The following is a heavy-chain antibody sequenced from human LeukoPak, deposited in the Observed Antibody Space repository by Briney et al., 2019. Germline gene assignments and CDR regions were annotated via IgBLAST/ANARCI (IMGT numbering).Heavy chain of an antibody. Sequence: PGGSLRLSCAASGFTFNSYAMGWVRQAPGKGLEWVSAISGSGGTTYYADFEEGRFTISRDNSKNTLFLQMNSLRAEDTAVYYCAKLPVDTDMVTTYYFDYWGQGTLVTVSS. CDR1: GFTFNSYA. CDR3: AKLPVDTDMVTTYYFDY. J-gene: IGHJ4*02. D-gene: IGHD5-18*01. CDR2: ISGSGGTT. V-gene: IGHV3-23*01.